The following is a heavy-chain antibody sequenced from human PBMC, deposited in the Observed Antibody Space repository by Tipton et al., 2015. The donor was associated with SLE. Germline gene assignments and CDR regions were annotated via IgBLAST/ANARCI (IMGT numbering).Heavy chain of an antibody. J-gene: IGHJ4*02. CDR2: INPSGGST. D-gene: IGHD6-13*01. CDR3: ARDWQQLPFDY. V-gene: IGHV1-46*01. CDR1: GYTFTSYY. Sequence: QSEAEVKKPGASVKVSCKASGYTFTSYYIHWVRQAPGQGLEWMGIINPSGGSTSYALKFQGRVTMTRDTSTSTVYMELSSLRSDDTAVYYCARDWQQLPFDYWGQGTLVTVSS.